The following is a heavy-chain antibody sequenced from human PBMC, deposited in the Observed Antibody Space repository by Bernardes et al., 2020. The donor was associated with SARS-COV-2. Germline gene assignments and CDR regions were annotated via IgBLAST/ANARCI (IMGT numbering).Heavy chain of an antibody. D-gene: IGHD3-3*01. CDR3: TRGVEISGEVVLYYYGLDV. V-gene: IGHV4-39*01. CDR1: GDSVSSASYY. CDR2: IFYDGIT. Sequence: SDPLSLTCACSGDSVSSASYYWGWRRQPSGQGLEWIGSIFYDGITHYSPSLQSRVTISVEMSKNQFSLKLSSVTGADTAVYYFTRGVEISGEVVLYYYGLDVWGQGTTVIVSS. J-gene: IGHJ6*02.